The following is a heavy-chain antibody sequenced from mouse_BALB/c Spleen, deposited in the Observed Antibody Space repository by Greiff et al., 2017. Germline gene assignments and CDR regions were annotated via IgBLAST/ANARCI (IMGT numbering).Heavy chain of an antibody. J-gene: IGHJ4*01. CDR1: GFTFSSYG. Sequence: EVQGVESGGGLVQPGGSLKLSCAASGFTFSSYGMSWVRQTPDKRLELVATINSNGGSTYYPDSVKGRFTISRDNAKNTLYLQMSSLKSEDTAMYYCARYDYGAMDYWGQGTSVTVSS. CDR2: INSNGGST. V-gene: IGHV5-6-3*01. CDR3: ARYDYGAMDY.